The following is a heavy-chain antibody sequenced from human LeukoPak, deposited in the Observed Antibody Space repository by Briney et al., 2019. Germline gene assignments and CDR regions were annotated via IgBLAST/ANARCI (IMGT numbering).Heavy chain of an antibody. V-gene: IGHV4-34*01. CDR1: GGSFSGYY. CDR2: INHSGST. Sequence: PSETLSLTCAVYGGSFSGYYWSWIRQPPGKGLEWIGEINHSGSTNYNPSLKSRVTISVDTSKNQFSLKLSSVTAADTAVYYCARGREIIAVAGDSYNDYWGQGTLVTVSS. J-gene: IGHJ4*02. CDR3: ARGREIIAVAGDSYNDY. D-gene: IGHD6-19*01.